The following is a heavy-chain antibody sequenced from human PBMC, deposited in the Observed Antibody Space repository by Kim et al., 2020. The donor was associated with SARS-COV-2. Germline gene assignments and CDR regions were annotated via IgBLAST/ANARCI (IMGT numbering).Heavy chain of an antibody. J-gene: IGHJ4*02. CDR1: GFTFSDYW. CDR3: ARGGSYSFEY. V-gene: IGHV3-7*01. CDR2: LNQDGSDK. Sequence: GGSLRLSCAASGFTFSDYWMRWVRHSPGKGLEWVADLNQDGSDKHYMESVKGRFTISRDNAKNSLFLQMDSLRAEDAALYYCARGGSYSFEYCSQGTLVTVSS. D-gene: IGHD6-13*01.